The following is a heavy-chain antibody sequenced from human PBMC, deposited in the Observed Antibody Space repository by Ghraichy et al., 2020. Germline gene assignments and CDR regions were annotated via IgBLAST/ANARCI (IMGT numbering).Heavy chain of an antibody. D-gene: IGHD7-27*01. Sequence: SETLSLTCAVYGGSFSGYYWSWIRQPPGKGLEWIGEINHSGSTNYNPSLKSRVTISVDTSKNQFSLKLSSVTAADTAVYYCAREKLGILVYYYMDVWGKGTTVTVSS. CDR3: AREKLGILVYYYMDV. CDR2: INHSGST. J-gene: IGHJ6*03. CDR1: GGSFSGYY. V-gene: IGHV4-34*01.